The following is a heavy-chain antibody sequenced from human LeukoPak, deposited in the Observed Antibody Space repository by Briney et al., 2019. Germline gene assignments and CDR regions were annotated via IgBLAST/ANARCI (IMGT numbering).Heavy chain of an antibody. CDR2: INPNSGGT. CDR1: GYTFTGYY. V-gene: IGHV1-2*02. Sequence: ASVKVSCKASGYTFTGYYMHWVRQAPGQGLEWMGWINPNSGGTNYAQKFQGRVTMTRDTSISTAYMELSRLRSDDTAVYYCARVELLDIVHMDVWGKGTTVTVSS. J-gene: IGHJ6*03. CDR3: ARVELLDIVHMDV. D-gene: IGHD2-2*03.